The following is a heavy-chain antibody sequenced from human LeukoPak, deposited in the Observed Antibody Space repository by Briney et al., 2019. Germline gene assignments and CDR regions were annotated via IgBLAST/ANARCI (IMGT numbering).Heavy chain of an antibody. CDR2: IPYDGSNK. V-gene: IGHV3-30*18. J-gene: IGHJ4*02. CDR3: AKQVAVPRTRVFDY. Sequence: PGRSLRLSCAASGFTFSSYGMHWVRQAPGKGLEWVAVIPYDGSNKYYADSVKGRFTISRDNSKTTLYLQMNSLKAEDTAVYYCAKQVAVPRTRVFDYWGQGTLVTVSS. D-gene: IGHD6-19*01. CDR1: GFTFSSYG.